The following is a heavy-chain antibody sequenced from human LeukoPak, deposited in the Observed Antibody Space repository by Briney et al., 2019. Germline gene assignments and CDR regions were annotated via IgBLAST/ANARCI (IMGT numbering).Heavy chain of an antibody. CDR3: SRSCSGGTCYYYYGMDV. V-gene: IGHV4-59*08. CDR2: MYHSGST. J-gene: IGHJ6*02. D-gene: IGHD2-15*01. Sequence: SETLSLTCTVSGGSISSYYWSWIRQPPGKGLEWIGTMYHSGSTYYNPSLKSRVTISADTSKNQFSLQLSSVTAADTAVYYCSRSCSGGTCYYYYGMDVWGQGTTVTVSS. CDR1: GGSISSYY.